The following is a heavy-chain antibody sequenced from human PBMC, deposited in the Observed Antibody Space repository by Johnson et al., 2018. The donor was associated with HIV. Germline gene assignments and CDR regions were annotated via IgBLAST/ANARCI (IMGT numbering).Heavy chain of an antibody. V-gene: IGHV3-30-3*01. CDR1: GFTFSSYT. CDR2: ISYDGSNK. Sequence: QVQLVESGGGVVQPGRSLRLSCVVSGFTFSSYTMHWVRQAPGKGLEWVAVISYDGSNKYYADSVKGRFTISRDNSKNTLYLQMNSLRAEDTAVYYCARDQSGYVLWGPGTMVTV. CDR3: ARDQSGYVL. J-gene: IGHJ3*01. D-gene: IGHD5-12*01.